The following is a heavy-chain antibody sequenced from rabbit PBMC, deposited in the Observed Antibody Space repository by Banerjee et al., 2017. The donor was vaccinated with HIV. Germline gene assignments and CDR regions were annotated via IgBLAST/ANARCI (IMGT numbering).Heavy chain of an antibody. J-gene: IGHJ4*01. CDR1: GFSFSSSYY. CDR2: IYTSSGNT. V-gene: IGHV1S40*01. D-gene: IGHD6-1*01. Sequence: QSLEESGGDLVKPGASLTLTCTASGFSFSSSYYMCWVRQAPGKGLEWIACIYTSSGNTYYASWAKGRFTISKTSSTTVTLQMTSLTAADTATYFCARGCNYDSGGYAYFDLWGPGTLVTVS. CDR3: ARGCNYDSGGYAYFDL.